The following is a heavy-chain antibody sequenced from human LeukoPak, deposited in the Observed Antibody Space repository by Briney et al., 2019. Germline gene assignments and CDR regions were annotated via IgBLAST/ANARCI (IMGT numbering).Heavy chain of an antibody. V-gene: IGHV3-48*01. CDR1: GFTFSSYS. J-gene: IGHJ4*02. CDR2: ISSSSSTI. D-gene: IGHD3-3*01. CDR3: AKETYYDFWSGYYYLDY. Sequence: GGSLRLSCAASGFTFSSYSMNWVRQAPGKGLEWVSYISSSSSTIYYADSVKGRFTISRDNAKNSLYLQMNSLRAEDTAVYYCAKETYYDFWSGYYYLDYWGQGTLVTVSS.